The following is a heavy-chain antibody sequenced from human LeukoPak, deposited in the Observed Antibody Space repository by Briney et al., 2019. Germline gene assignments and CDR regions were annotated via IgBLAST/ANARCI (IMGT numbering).Heavy chain of an antibody. Sequence: SETLSLTCAVYGGSFSGYYWSWIRQPPGKGLEWIAEINHSGSTNYNPSLKSRVTISVDTSKNQFSLKLNSVTAADTAVYYCARGGYRCGGGYNLCYWGQGTLVTVSS. D-gene: IGHD5-24*01. CDR3: ARGGYRCGGGYNLCY. J-gene: IGHJ4*02. V-gene: IGHV4-34*01. CDR1: GGSFSGYY. CDR2: INHSGST.